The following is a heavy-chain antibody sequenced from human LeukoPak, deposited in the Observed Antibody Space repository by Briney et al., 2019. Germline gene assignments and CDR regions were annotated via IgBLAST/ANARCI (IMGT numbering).Heavy chain of an antibody. J-gene: IGHJ4*02. CDR3: ARHFGDILTGYYDY. D-gene: IGHD3-9*01. CDR2: IFPGESDT. Sequence: GESLKISCKGSGYSFTSYWIGWVRQMPGKGLEWMGIIFPGESDTRYSPSFQGQVTISADKSISTGYLQWSSLKASDTAMYYCARHFGDILTGYYDYWGQGTLVTVSS. V-gene: IGHV5-51*01. CDR1: GYSFTSYW.